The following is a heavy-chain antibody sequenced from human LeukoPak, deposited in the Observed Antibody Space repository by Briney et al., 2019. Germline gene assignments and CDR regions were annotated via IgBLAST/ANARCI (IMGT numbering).Heavy chain of an antibody. J-gene: IGHJ4*02. CDR3: EKDFRGNGYFFDY. D-gene: IGHD4-23*01. CDR1: GLAFSSYA. Sequence: PGGSLRLSCAASGLAFSSYAVIWVRQAPGKGLEWVSAISGSGDNAFYADSVKGRFTISRDNSKNTLYLQMNSLRAEDTAVYYCEKDFRGNGYFFDYWGQGTLVTVSS. V-gene: IGHV3-23*01. CDR2: ISGSGDNA.